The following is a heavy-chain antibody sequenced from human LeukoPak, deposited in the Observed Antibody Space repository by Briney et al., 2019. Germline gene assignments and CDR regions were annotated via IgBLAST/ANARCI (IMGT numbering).Heavy chain of an antibody. J-gene: IGHJ6*03. CDR1: GGSISSGGYS. CDR2: IYYSGST. D-gene: IGHD5-24*01. V-gene: IGHV4-30-4*07. CDR3: ARERDGSTYYYMDV. Sequence: SETLSLTCAVSGGSISSGGYSWSWIRQPPGKGLEWIGYIYYSGSTYYNPSLKSRVTISVDTSKNQFSLKLSSVTAADTAVYYCARERDGSTYYYMDVWGKGTTVTVSS.